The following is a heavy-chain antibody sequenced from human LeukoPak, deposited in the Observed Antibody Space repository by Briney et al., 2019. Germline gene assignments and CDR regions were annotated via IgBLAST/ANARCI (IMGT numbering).Heavy chain of an antibody. Sequence: SQTLSLTCAVSGDSISSGGYSWSRIRQPPGKGLEWIGYIYHSGNTYYKPSLKSRVTMSVDRSKNQFSLKLSSVTAADTAVYYCARGGEYLPKNWFDPWGQGTLVTVSS. V-gene: IGHV4-30-2*01. J-gene: IGHJ5*02. CDR1: GDSISSGGYS. CDR3: ARGGEYLPKNWFDP. D-gene: IGHD3-10*01. CDR2: IYHSGNT.